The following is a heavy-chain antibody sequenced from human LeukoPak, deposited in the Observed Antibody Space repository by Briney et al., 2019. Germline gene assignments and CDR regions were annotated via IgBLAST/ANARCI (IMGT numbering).Heavy chain of an antibody. D-gene: IGHD2-15*01. Sequence: ASVKVSCKASGYTFTSYYMHWVRQAPGQGLEWMGIINPSGGSTSYAQKFQGRVTMTRDTSTSTVYMELSSLRSEDTAVYYCARASTVVAATGGRIYYFDYWGQGTLVTVSS. CDR1: GYTFTSYY. CDR2: INPSGGST. V-gene: IGHV1-46*01. CDR3: ARASTVVAATGGRIYYFDY. J-gene: IGHJ4*02.